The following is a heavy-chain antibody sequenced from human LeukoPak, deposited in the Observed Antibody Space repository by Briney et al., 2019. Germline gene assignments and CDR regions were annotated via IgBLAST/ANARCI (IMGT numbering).Heavy chain of an antibody. D-gene: IGHD5-18*01. V-gene: IGHV3-30-3*01. CDR3: ASRKDTPHLPDY. J-gene: IGHJ4*02. CDR1: GFTFSSYA. Sequence: GGSLRLSCAASGFTFSSYAMHWVRQAPGKGLEWVAVISYDGSNKYYEDSVKGRFTISRDNSKNTLYLKMNSLRAEDKAVYYCASRKDTPHLPDYWGQGTLVTVSS. CDR2: ISYDGSNK.